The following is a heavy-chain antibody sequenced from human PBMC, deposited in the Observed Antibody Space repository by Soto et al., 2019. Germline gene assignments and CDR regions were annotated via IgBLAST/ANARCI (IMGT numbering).Heavy chain of an antibody. J-gene: IGHJ4*02. V-gene: IGHV1-69*13. CDR1: GGTFSSYA. CDR3: ASGKQQLVRYYFDY. CDR2: IIPIFGTA. Sequence: ASVKVSCKASGGTFSSYAISWVRQAPGQGLEWMGGIIPIFGTANYAQKFQGRVTITADESTSTAYMELSSLRSEDTAVYYCASGKQQLVRYYFDYWGQGTLVTVSS. D-gene: IGHD6-13*01.